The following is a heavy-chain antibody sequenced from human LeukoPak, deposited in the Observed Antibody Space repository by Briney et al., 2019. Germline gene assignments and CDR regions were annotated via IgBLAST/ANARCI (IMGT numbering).Heavy chain of an antibody. CDR1: GGSISCYY. D-gene: IGHD6-13*01. Sequence: SETLSLTCSVSGGSISCYYWSWIRQPPGKGLEWIGYIYYSGSTNYNPSLKSRLTISVDTSKNQFSLKLSSVTAADTAVYYCARRSSWSYYFDYWGREPWSPSPQ. CDR3: ARRSSWSYYFDY. J-gene: IGHJ4*02. CDR2: IYYSGST. V-gene: IGHV4-59*01.